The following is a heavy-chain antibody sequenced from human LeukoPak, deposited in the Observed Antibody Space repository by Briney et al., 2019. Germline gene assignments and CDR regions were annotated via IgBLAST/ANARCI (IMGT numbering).Heavy chain of an antibody. D-gene: IGHD3-22*01. CDR3: ARDSSGYQ. CDR1: GFSLSIYD. V-gene: IGHV3-7*01. CDR2: IKEDGSEK. J-gene: IGHJ4*02. Sequence: GGSLRLSCAASGFSLSIYDMVWVRQAPGKGLEWVANIKEDGSEKYYGDSVKGRFTISRDNAKNSLYLEMNSLRVEDTAVYYCARDSSGYQWGQGTLVTVSS.